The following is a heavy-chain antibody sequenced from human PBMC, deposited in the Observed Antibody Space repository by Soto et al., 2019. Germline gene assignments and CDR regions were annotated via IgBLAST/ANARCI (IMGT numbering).Heavy chain of an antibody. CDR3: AGGAIFGVVIIPGRWFDP. D-gene: IGHD3-3*01. Sequence: QVQLVESGGGVVQPGRSLRLSCAASGFTFSSYAMHWVRQAPGKGLEWVAVISYDGSNKYYADSVKGRFTIARDNSKNTLYLQMNSLSAEDTAVYYCAGGAIFGVVIIPGRWFDPWGQGTLVTVSS. CDR2: ISYDGSNK. J-gene: IGHJ5*02. V-gene: IGHV3-30-3*01. CDR1: GFTFSSYA.